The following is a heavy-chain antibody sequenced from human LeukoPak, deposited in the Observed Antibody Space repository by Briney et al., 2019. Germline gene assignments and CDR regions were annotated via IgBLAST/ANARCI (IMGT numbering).Heavy chain of an antibody. V-gene: IGHV1-18*01. CDR2: ISGYNGST. CDR3: STRITVFGVVGGDY. D-gene: IGHD3-3*01. CDR1: GYSFAGYE. Sequence: ASVKVSCRAYGYSFAGYEISWVRQAPGRGLEWRGRISGYNGSTKYAQKFHDRVTMTTDTSTSTAYMELRSLRSDDTAVYYCSTRITVFGVVGGDYWGQGTLITVSS. J-gene: IGHJ4*02.